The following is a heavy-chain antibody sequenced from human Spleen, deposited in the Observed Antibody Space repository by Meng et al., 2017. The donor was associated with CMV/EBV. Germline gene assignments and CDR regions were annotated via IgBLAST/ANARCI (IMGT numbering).Heavy chain of an antibody. J-gene: IGHJ1*01. CDR1: GFTFSDHW. CDR3: SRGSSSSSYYFQQ. V-gene: IGHV3-74*01. D-gene: IGHD2-2*01. CDR2: INNGGGGT. Sequence: AASGFTFSDHWMHWVRQAPGKGLVWVSRINNGGGGTTYADSVKGRFTISRDNAKKTLFLQMNSLRAEDTAVYYCSRGSSSSSYYFQQWGQGTLVTVSS.